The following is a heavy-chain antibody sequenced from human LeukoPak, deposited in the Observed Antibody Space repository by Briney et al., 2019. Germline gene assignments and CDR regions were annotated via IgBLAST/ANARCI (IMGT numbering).Heavy chain of an antibody. CDR1: GYTFTSYG. CDR3: ARDSMATIIPFDY. Sequence: ASVTVSFKASGYTFTSYGISWVRQAPGQGREWMGWMSAYNGNTNYVQKLQGRVTMTTDTPTSTAYMELRSLRSDDTAVYYCARDSMATIIPFDYWGQGTLVTVSS. CDR2: MSAYNGNT. J-gene: IGHJ4*02. V-gene: IGHV1-18*01. D-gene: IGHD5-24*01.